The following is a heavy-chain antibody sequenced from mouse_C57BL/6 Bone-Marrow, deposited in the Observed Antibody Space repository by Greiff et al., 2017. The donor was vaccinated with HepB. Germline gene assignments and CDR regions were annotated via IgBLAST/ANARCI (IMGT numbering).Heavy chain of an antibody. Sequence: SGPELVKPGASVKISCKASGYAFSSSWMNWVKQRPGKGLEWIGRIYPGDGDTNYNGKFKGKATLTADKSSSTAYMQLSSLTSEDSAVYFCARGFTTVVAFDYWGQGTTLTVSS. CDR1: GYAFSSSW. J-gene: IGHJ2*01. CDR2: IYPGDGDT. D-gene: IGHD1-1*01. CDR3: ARGFTTVVAFDY. V-gene: IGHV1-82*01.